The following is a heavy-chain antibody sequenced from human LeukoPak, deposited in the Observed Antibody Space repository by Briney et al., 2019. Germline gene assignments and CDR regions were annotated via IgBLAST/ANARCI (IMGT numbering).Heavy chain of an antibody. Sequence: ASVKVSYKASGYPFTSYYMNWVRQAPGQGLEWMGIINPNGGSTTYAQRFQGRVSMTRGTSTSTVYMELTSLRSDDTAVYYCARDPISSNWPRGHWFDPWGQGTLVTVSS. CDR1: GYPFTSYY. V-gene: IGHV1-46*01. J-gene: IGHJ5*02. CDR2: INPNGGST. CDR3: ARDPISSNWPRGHWFDP. D-gene: IGHD6-13*01.